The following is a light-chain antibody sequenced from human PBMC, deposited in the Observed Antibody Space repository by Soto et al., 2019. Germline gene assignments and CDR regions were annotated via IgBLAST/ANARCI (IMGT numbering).Light chain of an antibody. V-gene: IGKV1-39*01. CDR3: QQSYSTTQT. CDR2: DAS. J-gene: IGKJ1*01. CDR1: QSISNH. Sequence: DIQMTQSPSSLSASVEDRVIITCRASQSISNHLNWYQQKPGKAPKLLIYDASNLETGVPSRFSGSGSGTDFTFTISSLQPEDIATYYCQQSYSTTQTFGQGTKVDIK.